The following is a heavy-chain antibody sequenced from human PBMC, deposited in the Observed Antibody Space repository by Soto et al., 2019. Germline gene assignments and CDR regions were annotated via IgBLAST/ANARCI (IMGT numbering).Heavy chain of an antibody. D-gene: IGHD2-2*02. J-gene: IGHJ5*02. CDR1: GFTFSSYG. Sequence: PGGSLRLSCAASGFTFSSYGMHWVRQAPGKGLEWVAVIWYDGSNKYYADSVKGRFTISRDNSKNTLYLQMNSLRAEDTAVYYCARAREGYCSSTSCYMGWFDPWGQGTLVTVSS. CDR2: IWYDGSNK. CDR3: ARAREGYCSSTSCYMGWFDP. V-gene: IGHV3-33*01.